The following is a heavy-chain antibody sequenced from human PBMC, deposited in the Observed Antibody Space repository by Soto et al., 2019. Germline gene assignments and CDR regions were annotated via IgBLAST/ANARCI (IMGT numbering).Heavy chain of an antibody. CDR3: ARGGSSWSPLYYYYYGMDV. J-gene: IGHJ6*02. D-gene: IGHD6-13*01. CDR2: INHSGST. Sequence: SETLSLTCAVYGGSFSGYYWSWIRQPPGKGLEWIGEINHSGSTNYNPSLKSRVTISVDTSKNQFSLKLSSVTAADTAVYYCARGGSSWSPLYYYYYGMDVWGQGTTVTVSS. V-gene: IGHV4-34*01. CDR1: GGSFSGYY.